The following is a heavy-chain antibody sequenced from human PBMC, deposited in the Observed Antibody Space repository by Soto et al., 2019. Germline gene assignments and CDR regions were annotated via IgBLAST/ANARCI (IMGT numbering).Heavy chain of an antibody. CDR2: IFYDGTEQ. V-gene: IGHV3-33*01. CDR3: VRGWGSHVQLSCLDF. Sequence: QVQLVESGGGVFQPGTSLRLSCAASGFTFRQYGMHWVRQAPGKGLEWVAVIFYDGTEQYYADSVKGRFAISRDNPGNMVYLQMNSLRAEDTGVYYCVRGWGSHVQLSCLDFWGQGTTVVVSS. CDR1: GFTFRQYG. D-gene: IGHD1-1*01. J-gene: IGHJ3*01.